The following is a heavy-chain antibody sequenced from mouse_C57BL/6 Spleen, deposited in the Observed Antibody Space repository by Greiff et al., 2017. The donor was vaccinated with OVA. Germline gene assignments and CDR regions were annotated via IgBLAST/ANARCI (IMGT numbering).Heavy chain of an antibody. D-gene: IGHD1-1*01. CDR1: GYTFTDYN. CDR2: INPNNGGT. V-gene: IGHV1-18*01. CDR3: ARVITTVVAEDAMDY. Sequence: VQLQQSGPELVKPGASVKIPCKASGYTFTDYNMDWVKQSHGKSLEWIGDINPNNGGTIYNQKFKGKATLTVDKSSSTAYMELRSLTSEDTAVYYCARVITTVVAEDAMDYWGQGTSVTVSS. J-gene: IGHJ4*01.